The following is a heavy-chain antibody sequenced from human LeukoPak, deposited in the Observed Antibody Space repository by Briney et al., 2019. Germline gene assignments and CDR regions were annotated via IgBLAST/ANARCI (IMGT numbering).Heavy chain of an antibody. CDR1: GGSISSSSYY. V-gene: IGHV4-39*07. Sequence: TSSETLSLTCTVSGGSISSSSYYWGWIRQPPGKGLEWIGSIYYSGSTYYNPSLKSRVTISVDTSKNQFSLKLSSVTAADTAVYYCAILSTRDSYWYFDLWGRGTLVTVSS. CDR2: IYYSGST. J-gene: IGHJ2*01. CDR3: AILSTRDSYWYFDL. D-gene: IGHD1-1*01.